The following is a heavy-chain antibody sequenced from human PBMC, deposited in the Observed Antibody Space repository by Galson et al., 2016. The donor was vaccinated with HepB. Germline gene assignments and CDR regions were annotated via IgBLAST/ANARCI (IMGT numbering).Heavy chain of an antibody. CDR2: MRSKANNYAT. J-gene: IGHJ5*02. V-gene: IGHV3-73*01. Sequence: SLRLSCAASGFTFSDAAIYWVRQASGKGLEWLGRMRSKANNYATAYAAAVKGRFTISRDDSKNTAYLQMNSLKTDDTAFYYCMGYFDSGPWGQGTLVIVSS. D-gene: IGHD3-9*01. CDR3: MGYFDSGP. CDR1: GFTFSDAA.